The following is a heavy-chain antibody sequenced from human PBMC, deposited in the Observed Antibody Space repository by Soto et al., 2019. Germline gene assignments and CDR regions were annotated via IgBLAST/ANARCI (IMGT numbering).Heavy chain of an antibody. CDR1: GGSISSSSYY. CDR2: IHYSGST. J-gene: IGHJ6*03. D-gene: IGHD3-10*01. CDR3: ARHGYYYGSRNDMDV. V-gene: IGHV4-39*01. Sequence: QLQLQESGPGLVKPSETLSLTCTVSGGSISSSSYYWAWIRQPPGKGLEWIGSIHYSGSTYYSPSLRRRVTMSVDTSKNQFSLRLTSVTAADTSVYYCARHGYYYGSRNDMDVWGKGTTVTVSS.